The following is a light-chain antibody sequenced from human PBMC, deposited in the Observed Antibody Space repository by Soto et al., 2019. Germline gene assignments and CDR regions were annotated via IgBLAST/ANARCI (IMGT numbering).Light chain of an antibody. J-gene: IGKJ2*01. Sequence: DIQLTQSPSFLSASVGDRVTITCRASQGINIFLAWFQQKPGKAPNLLISAASTLQSGAPSRFSGSGSETEFTLTITSLQPEDSATYYCQQRNSYPRTFGQGTKVDIK. CDR3: QQRNSYPRT. V-gene: IGKV1-9*01. CDR1: QGINIF. CDR2: AAS.